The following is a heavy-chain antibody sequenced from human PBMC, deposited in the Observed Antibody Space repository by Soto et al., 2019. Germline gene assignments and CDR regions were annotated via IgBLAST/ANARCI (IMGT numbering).Heavy chain of an antibody. CDR1: GGSISSSSYY. CDR2: IYYSGST. CDR3: ARLGESITIFGVVKWFDP. J-gene: IGHJ5*02. V-gene: IGHV4-39*01. D-gene: IGHD3-3*01. Sequence: QLQLQESGPGLVKPSETLSLTCTASGGSISSSSYYWGWIRQPPGKGLEWIGSIYYSGSTYYNPSLKSRVTISVDTSKNQFSLKLSSVTAADTAVYYCARLGESITIFGVVKWFDPWGQGTLVTVSS.